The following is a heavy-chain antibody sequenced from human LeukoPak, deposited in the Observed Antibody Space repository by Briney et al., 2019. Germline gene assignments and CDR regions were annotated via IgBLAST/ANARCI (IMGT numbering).Heavy chain of an antibody. CDR1: GGTFSSYA. D-gene: IGHD5-18*01. CDR3: AREVYSYGYARFDY. Sequence: SVKVSCKASGGTFSSYAIGWVRQAPGQGLEWMGRIIPIFGTANYAQKFQGRVTITTDESTSTAYMELSSLRSEDTAVYYCAREVYSYGYARFDYWGQGTLVTVSS. V-gene: IGHV1-69*05. J-gene: IGHJ4*02. CDR2: IIPIFGTA.